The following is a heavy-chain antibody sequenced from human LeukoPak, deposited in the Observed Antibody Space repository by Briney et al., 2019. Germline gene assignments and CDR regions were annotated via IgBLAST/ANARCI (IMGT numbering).Heavy chain of an antibody. CDR3: ATAEAAGGPNFDY. J-gene: IGHJ4*02. V-gene: IGHV1-2*02. CDR2: INPNSGGT. Sequence: ASVKVSCKASGYTFTGYYMHWVRQAPGQGLEWMGWINPNSGGTNYAQKFQGRVTMTRDTSISTAYMELSRLRSEDTAVYYCATAEAAGGPNFDYWGQGTLVTVSS. CDR1: GYTFTGYY. D-gene: IGHD6-13*01.